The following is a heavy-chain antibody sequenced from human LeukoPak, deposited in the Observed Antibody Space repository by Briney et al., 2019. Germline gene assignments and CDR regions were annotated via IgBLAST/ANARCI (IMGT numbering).Heavy chain of an antibody. CDR1: GFTFSSYA. CDR2: ISGSGGST. V-gene: IGHV3-23*01. J-gene: IGHJ4*02. D-gene: IGHD3-22*01. Sequence: GGSLRLSCAASGFTFSSYAMSWVRQAPGKGLEWVSAISGSGGSTYYADSVKGRFTISRDNSKNTLYLQMSSLRAEDTAVYYCAKSLRFGYDSSGYYPFDYWGQGTLVTVSS. CDR3: AKSLRFGYDSSGYYPFDY.